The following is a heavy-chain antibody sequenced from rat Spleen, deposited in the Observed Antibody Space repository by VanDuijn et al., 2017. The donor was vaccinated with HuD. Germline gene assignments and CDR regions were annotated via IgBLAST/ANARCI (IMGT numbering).Heavy chain of an antibody. CDR1: GFSFSSFP. Sequence: EVLLVESGGGLVQPGRSLTLSCAASGFSFSSFPMAWVRQAPKKGLEWVASIRSGGGGTYYPDYVKGRFTISRDTAEKTVYLEMNSLRSEDTATYYCARHKTEGTGFDYWGQGVMVTVSS. J-gene: IGHJ2*01. CDR3: ARHKTEGTGFDY. V-gene: IGHV5-46*01. CDR2: IRSGGGGT. D-gene: IGHD1-11*01.